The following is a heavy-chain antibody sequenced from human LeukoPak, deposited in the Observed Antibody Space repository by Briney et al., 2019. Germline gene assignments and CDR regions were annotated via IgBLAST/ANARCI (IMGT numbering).Heavy chain of an antibody. Sequence: SETLSLTCAVYGGSFSGYYWSWIRQPPGKGLEWIGEINHSGSTNYNPSLKSRVTISVDTSKNQFSLKPSSVTAADTAVYYCARGRPPHYYDSSGYYYGEQYYFDYWGQGTLVTVSS. J-gene: IGHJ4*02. D-gene: IGHD3-22*01. V-gene: IGHV4-34*01. CDR3: ARGRPPHYYDSSGYYYGEQYYFDY. CDR1: GGSFSGYY. CDR2: INHSGST.